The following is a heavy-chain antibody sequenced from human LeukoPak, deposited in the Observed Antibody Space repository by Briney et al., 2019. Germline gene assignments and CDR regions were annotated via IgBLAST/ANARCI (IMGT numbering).Heavy chain of an antibody. Sequence: GGSLRLSCAASGFIVSSNYMTWVRQAPGKGLEWVSAISGSGGSTYYADSVKGRFTISRDNSKNTLYLQMNSLRAEDTAVYYCAKALVGATNFDYWGQGTLVTVSS. CDR1: GFIVSSNY. J-gene: IGHJ4*02. CDR2: ISGSGGST. D-gene: IGHD1-26*01. CDR3: AKALVGATNFDY. V-gene: IGHV3-23*01.